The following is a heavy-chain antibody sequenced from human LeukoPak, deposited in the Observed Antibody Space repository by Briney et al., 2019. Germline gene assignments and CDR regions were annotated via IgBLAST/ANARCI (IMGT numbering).Heavy chain of an antibody. J-gene: IGHJ3*02. V-gene: IGHV3-23*01. D-gene: IGHD1-26*01. CDR3: GKNRYSGSLSPFDI. Sequence: GGSLTLSCAASKFAFSSYAMSWVRQAPGKGLEWVSAISGGGGNTYYADSVKGRFTISRDNPKNTLYLQMNSLRAEDTAVYYCGKNRYSGSLSPFDIWGQGTMVTVSS. CDR1: KFAFSSYA. CDR2: ISGGGGNT.